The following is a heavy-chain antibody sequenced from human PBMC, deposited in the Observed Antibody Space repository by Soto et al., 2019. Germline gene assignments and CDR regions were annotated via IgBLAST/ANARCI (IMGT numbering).Heavy chain of an antibody. CDR1: GGSIRSGDYY. J-gene: IGHJ2*01. Sequence: QVQLQASGPGLVKPSQTLSLTCNVSGGSIRSGDYYWAWIRQPPGKGLEWIGYIYFSGTTFYTPSLKSRVAISVDTSQNQFSLKLTSVTAADTAMYYCARAGGYCSGVNCLYWYFDLWGRGTLATVSS. CDR3: ARAGGYCSGVNCLYWYFDL. V-gene: IGHV4-30-4*01. D-gene: IGHD2-15*01. CDR2: IYFSGTT.